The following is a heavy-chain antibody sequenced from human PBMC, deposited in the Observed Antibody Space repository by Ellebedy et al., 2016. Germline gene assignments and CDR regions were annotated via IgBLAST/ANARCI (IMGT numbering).Heavy chain of an antibody. V-gene: IGHV4-61*05. J-gene: IGHJ4*02. Sequence: SETLSLTCTVSGGSISSSSYYWGWIRQPPGKGPEWIGYIYYSGSANYNPSLKSRVTISVDTSKNQFSLKLSSVTAADTAVYYCARQGGYSSGWYKGYFDYWGQGTLVTVSS. CDR1: GGSISSSSYY. CDR2: IYYSGSA. D-gene: IGHD6-19*01. CDR3: ARQGGYSSGWYKGYFDY.